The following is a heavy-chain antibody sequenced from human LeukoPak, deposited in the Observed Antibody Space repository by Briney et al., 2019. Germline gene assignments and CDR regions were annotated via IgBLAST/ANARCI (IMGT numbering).Heavy chain of an antibody. CDR2: VSGSGYNT. V-gene: IGHV3-23*01. Sequence: PGGSLRLSCAASGFTFSNYAMTWLRQAPGKGLEWVSTVSGSGYNTDYADSVKGRFTVSRDNSKNMLYLQMNSLRAEDTAVYYCAKDRHYGAYFDYWGQGTLVTVSS. J-gene: IGHJ4*02. CDR1: GFTFSNYA. D-gene: IGHD4-17*01. CDR3: AKDRHYGAYFDY.